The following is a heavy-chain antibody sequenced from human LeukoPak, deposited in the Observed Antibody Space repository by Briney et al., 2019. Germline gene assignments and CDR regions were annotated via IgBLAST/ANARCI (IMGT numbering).Heavy chain of an antibody. Sequence: GGALPLSCPACGFTFSNSPINWVRQPPGKGREWTSTLSGSGITTYYADSVKGRFTISRDNSKNTLYLQMNSLRAEDTAVYYCAKGIYSSGWSYFDYWGHGTLVTVSS. CDR3: AKGIYSSGWSYFDY. D-gene: IGHD6-19*01. CDR1: GFTFSNSP. J-gene: IGHJ4*01. CDR2: LSGSGITT. V-gene: IGHV3-23*01.